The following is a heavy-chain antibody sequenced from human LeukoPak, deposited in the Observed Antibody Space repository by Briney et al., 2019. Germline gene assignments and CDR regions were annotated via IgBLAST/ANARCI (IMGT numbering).Heavy chain of an antibody. CDR3: TTVAQITIFGGFDY. D-gene: IGHD3-3*01. V-gene: IGHV3-15*01. CDR2: IKSKTDGGTT. Sequence: GGSLRPSCAASGFTFSSYSMNWVRQAPGKGLEWVGRIKSKTDGGTTDYAAPVKGRFTISRDDSKNTLYLQMNSLKTEDTAVYYCTTVAQITIFGGFDYWGQGTLVTVSS. J-gene: IGHJ4*02. CDR1: GFTFSSYS.